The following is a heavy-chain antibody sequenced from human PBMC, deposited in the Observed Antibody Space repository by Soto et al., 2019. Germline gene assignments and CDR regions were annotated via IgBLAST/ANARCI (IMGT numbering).Heavy chain of an antibody. D-gene: IGHD2-2*02. J-gene: IGHJ4*02. V-gene: IGHV3-23*01. CDR2: ISGSGGST. Sequence: GSLRLSCAASGFTFSSYAMSWVRQAPGKGLEWVSAISGSGGSTYYADSVKGRFTISRDNSKNTLYLQMNSLRGEDTAVYYCAKTVVPAAIHFTFAYWGQGTLVTVSS. CDR1: GFTFSSYA. CDR3: AKTVVPAAIHFTFAY.